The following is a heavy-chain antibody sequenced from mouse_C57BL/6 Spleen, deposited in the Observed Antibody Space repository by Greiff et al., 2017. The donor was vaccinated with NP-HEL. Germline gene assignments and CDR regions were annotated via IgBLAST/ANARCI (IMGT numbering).Heavy chain of an antibody. CDR3: ARLDSSGYWFAY. CDR1: GFTFSSYG. D-gene: IGHD3-2*02. Sequence: EVKLMESGGDLVKPGGSLKLSCAASGFTFSSYGMSWVRQTPDKRLEWVATISSGGSYTYYPDSVKGRFTISRDNAKNTLYLQMSSLKSEDTAMYYCARLDSSGYWFAYWGQGTLVTVSA. J-gene: IGHJ3*01. CDR2: ISSGGSYT. V-gene: IGHV5-6*01.